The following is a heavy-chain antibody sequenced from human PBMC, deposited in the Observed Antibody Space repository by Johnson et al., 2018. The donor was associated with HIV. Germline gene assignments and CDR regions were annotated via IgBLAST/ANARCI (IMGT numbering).Heavy chain of an antibody. D-gene: IGHD6-13*01. CDR3: AREGEGYSSSWYDAFDI. V-gene: IGHV3-30-3*01. J-gene: IGHJ3*02. CDR1: GFTFSSNA. Sequence: QMHLVESGGGVVQPGRSLRLSCAASGFTFSSNAMHWVRQAPGKGLERVVVISYAGSNKSYADSVKGRFTISRDNSKNTLYLQMNSLRAEDTAVYYCAREGEGYSSSWYDAFDIWGQGTMVTVSS. CDR2: ISYAGSNK.